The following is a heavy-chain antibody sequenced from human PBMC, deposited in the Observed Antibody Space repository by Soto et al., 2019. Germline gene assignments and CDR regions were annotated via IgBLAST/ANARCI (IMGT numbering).Heavy chain of an antibody. J-gene: IGHJ3*02. CDR3: ARLDSDMIVVVNDAFDI. V-gene: IGHV4-39*01. Sequence: QLQLQESGPGLVKPSETLSLTCTVSGGSISSSSYYWGWIRQPPGKGLEWIGSIYYSGSTYYNPSLKSRVTISVDTSKNQFSPKLSSVTAADTAVYYCARLDSDMIVVVNDAFDIWGQGTMVTVSS. CDR1: GGSISSSSYY. D-gene: IGHD3-22*01. CDR2: IYYSGST.